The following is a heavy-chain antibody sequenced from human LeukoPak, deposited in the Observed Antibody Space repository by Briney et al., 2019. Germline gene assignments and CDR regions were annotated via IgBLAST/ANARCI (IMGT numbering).Heavy chain of an antibody. Sequence: GGSLRLSCAASGFTFSSYGMHWVRQAPGKGLEWVAVISYDGSNKYYADSVKGRFTISRDNSKNTLYLQMNSLRAEDTAVYYCAASLGYCSSTSCPGEDYWGQGTLVTVSS. CDR2: ISYDGSNK. D-gene: IGHD2-2*01. J-gene: IGHJ4*02. V-gene: IGHV3-30*03. CDR1: GFTFSSYG. CDR3: AASLGYCSSTSCPGEDY.